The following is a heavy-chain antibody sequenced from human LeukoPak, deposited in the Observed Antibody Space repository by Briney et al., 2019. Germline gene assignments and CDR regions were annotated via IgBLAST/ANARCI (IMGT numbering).Heavy chain of an antibody. D-gene: IGHD3-22*01. CDR3: ARVMHYDSSGYYHPYNWFDP. Sequence: GGSLRLSCAASGFTFSSYGMHWVRQAPGKGLEWVAVISYDGSNKYYPDSVKGRFTISRDNAKNSLYLQMNSLRDEDTAVYYCARVMHYDSSGYYHPYNWFDPWGQGTLVTVSS. V-gene: IGHV3-30*03. CDR2: ISYDGSNK. CDR1: GFTFSSYG. J-gene: IGHJ5*02.